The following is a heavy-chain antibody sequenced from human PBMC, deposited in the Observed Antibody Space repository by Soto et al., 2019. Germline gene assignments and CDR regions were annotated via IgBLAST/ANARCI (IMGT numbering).Heavy chain of an antibody. CDR2: IFRTGGT. D-gene: IGHD3-22*01. V-gene: IGHV4-39*01. CDR1: WGSISSSSYD. J-gene: IGHJ4*02. Sequence: SETLSLTWPVSWGSISSSSYDWGLLRQRPGKGLEWIGSIFRTGGTYYNPSLKSRVTISEDTSKNQFSLRLNSVTAADTAVYYCARPRAYYDTSGYLGFDYWGQGTLDTVSS. CDR3: ARPRAYYDTSGYLGFDY.